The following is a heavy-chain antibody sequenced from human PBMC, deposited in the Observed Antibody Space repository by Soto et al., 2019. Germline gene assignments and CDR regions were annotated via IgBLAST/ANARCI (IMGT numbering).Heavy chain of an antibody. Sequence: VGSLRLSCAASGFTFSSYAMSWVRQVPGKGLEWVSALSGSGGSTYYADSVKGRFTISRDNSKNTLYLKMNSLRAEDTAVYYCAKSRSSSMRGAYWGQGTLVTVSS. D-gene: IGHD6-6*01. V-gene: IGHV3-23*01. CDR3: AKSRSSSMRGAY. J-gene: IGHJ4*02. CDR2: LSGSGGST. CDR1: GFTFSSYA.